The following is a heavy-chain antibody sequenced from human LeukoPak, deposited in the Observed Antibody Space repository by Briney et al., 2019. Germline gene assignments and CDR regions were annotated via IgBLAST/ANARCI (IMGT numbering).Heavy chain of an antibody. D-gene: IGHD6-13*01. Sequence: GGSLRLSCAASGFTFSRYWMSWVRQAPGKGLEWVSSISSSSSYIYYADSVKGRFTISRDNAKNSLYLQMNSLRAEDTAVYYCARDFVPSSSWYIPYYYYYMDVWGKGTTVTVSS. CDR3: ARDFVPSSSWYIPYYYYYMDV. V-gene: IGHV3-21*01. CDR2: ISSSSSYI. CDR1: GFTFSRYW. J-gene: IGHJ6*03.